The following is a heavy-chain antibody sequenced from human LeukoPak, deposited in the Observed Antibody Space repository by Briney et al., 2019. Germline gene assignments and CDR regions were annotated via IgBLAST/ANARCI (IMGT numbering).Heavy chain of an antibody. CDR1: GGSISSGGYY. J-gene: IGHJ3*02. D-gene: IGHD7-27*01. V-gene: IGHV4-30-2*01. Sequence: ASETLSFTCTVSGGSISSGGYYWSWIRQPPGKGLEWIGYIYHSGSTYYNPSLKSRVTISVDRSKNQFSLKLSSVTAADTAVYYCAWGANWGSWDIWGQGTMVTVSS. CDR3: AWGANWGSWDI. CDR2: IYHSGST.